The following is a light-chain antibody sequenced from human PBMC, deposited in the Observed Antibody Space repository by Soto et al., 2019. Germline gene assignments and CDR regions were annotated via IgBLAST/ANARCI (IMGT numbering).Light chain of an antibody. CDR3: ATWGANLRV. V-gene: IGLV1-51*01. Sequence: QSVLTQPPSVSAAPGQKVIISCSGSSSNIGDHYVFWYQQFPGTAPRLLIYDDNKRPPGIPDRFSGSKSATSATRGITGLQTGDEADYYCATWGANLRVFGGGTKLAVL. CDR2: DDN. CDR1: SSNIGDHY. J-gene: IGLJ3*02.